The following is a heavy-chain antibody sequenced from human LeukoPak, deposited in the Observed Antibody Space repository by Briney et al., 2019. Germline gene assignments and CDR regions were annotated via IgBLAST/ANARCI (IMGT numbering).Heavy chain of an antibody. Sequence: SETLSLTCTVSGYPISSGYYWGWIRQPPGKGLEWIGNIYHSGSTYYNPSLKSRVTISVDTSKNQFSLKLSSVTAADTAVYCCARGDGYNYWGQGTLVTVSS. J-gene: IGHJ4*02. V-gene: IGHV4-38-2*02. CDR1: GYPISSGYY. D-gene: IGHD5-24*01. CDR2: IYHSGST. CDR3: ARGDGYNY.